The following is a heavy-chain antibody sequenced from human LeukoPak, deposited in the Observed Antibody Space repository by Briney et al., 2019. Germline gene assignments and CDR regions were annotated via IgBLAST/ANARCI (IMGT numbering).Heavy chain of an antibody. CDR3: ARGVSGAPFH. D-gene: IGHD3-10*01. Sequence: TGGSLRLSCAASGFTFSSNWMLWVRHAPGKGLVWVSRINIDGTTTTYADSVKGRFSISRDNAKNTLYLQMNSLRAEDTAVYYCARGVSGAPFHWGQGTLVTVSS. CDR1: GFTFSSNW. CDR2: INIDGTTT. J-gene: IGHJ4*02. V-gene: IGHV3-74*01.